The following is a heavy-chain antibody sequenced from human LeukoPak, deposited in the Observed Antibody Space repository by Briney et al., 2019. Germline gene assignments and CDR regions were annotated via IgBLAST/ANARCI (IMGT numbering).Heavy chain of an antibody. J-gene: IGHJ3*02. CDR2: INGDGSST. CDR3: VRELGAFDI. Sequence: PGGSLRLSSAASGFTFNSHWMHWVRQAPGKGLLWVSGINGDGSSTSNEDSVKGRFTISRDNAKNMLYLQMNSLRAEDTAVYYCVRELGAFDIWGQGAMVTVSS. CDR1: GFTFNSHW. V-gene: IGHV3-74*01.